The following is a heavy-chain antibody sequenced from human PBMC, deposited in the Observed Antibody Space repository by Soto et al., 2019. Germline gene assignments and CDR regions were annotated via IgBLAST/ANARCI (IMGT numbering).Heavy chain of an antibody. CDR1: GGSISSGDYY. CDR2: IYYSGST. Sequence: QVQLQESGPGLVKPSQTLSLTCTVSGGSISSGDYYWSWIRQPPGKGLEWIGYIYYSGSTYYNPALKSLVTISVDTSKKQFSLMLSSVTAADTAVYYCARGSDFYDSSGYPNLFDCWGQGTLVTFSS. V-gene: IGHV4-30-4*01. CDR3: ARGSDFYDSSGYPNLFDC. D-gene: IGHD3-22*01. J-gene: IGHJ4*02.